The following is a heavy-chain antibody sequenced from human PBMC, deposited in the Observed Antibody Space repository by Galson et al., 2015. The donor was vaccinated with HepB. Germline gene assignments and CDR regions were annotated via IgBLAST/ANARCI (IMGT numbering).Heavy chain of an antibody. CDR1: GYSISSGYY. Sequence: SETLSLTCTVSGYSISSGYYWGWIRQPPGKGLEWIGSIYHSGSTYYNPSLKSRVTISVDTSKNQFSLKLSSVTATDTAVYYCARLASSSWRRGFDYWGQGTLVTVSS. CDR2: IYHSGST. V-gene: IGHV4-38-2*02. CDR3: ARLASSSWRRGFDY. J-gene: IGHJ4*02. D-gene: IGHD6-13*01.